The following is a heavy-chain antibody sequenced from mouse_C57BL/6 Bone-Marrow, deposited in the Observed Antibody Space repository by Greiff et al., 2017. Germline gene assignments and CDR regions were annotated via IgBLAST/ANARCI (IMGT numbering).Heavy chain of an antibody. CDR2: ISDGGSYT. Sequence: EVQLVESGGGLVKPGGSLKLSCAASGFTFSSYAMSWVRQTPEKRLEWVATISDGGSYTYYPDNVKGRFTISRDNAKNNLYLQMSHLKSEDTAMYYCAREGYGSSPWYFDVWGTGATVTVSS. CDR1: GFTFSSYA. J-gene: IGHJ1*03. CDR3: AREGYGSSPWYFDV. D-gene: IGHD1-1*01. V-gene: IGHV5-4*01.